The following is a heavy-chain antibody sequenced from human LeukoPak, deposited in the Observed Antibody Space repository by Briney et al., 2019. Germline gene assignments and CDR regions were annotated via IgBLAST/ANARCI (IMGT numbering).Heavy chain of an antibody. D-gene: IGHD6-25*01. J-gene: IGHJ3*02. CDR1: GGSISSGGYY. CDR2: IYYSGST. CDR3: AREQRLDAFDI. Sequence: SETLSLTCTVSGGSISSGGYYWSWIRQHPGKGLEWIGYIYYSGSTYYNPSPKSRVTISVDTSKNQFSLKLSSVTAADTAVYYCAREQRLDAFDIWGQGTMVTVSS. V-gene: IGHV4-31*03.